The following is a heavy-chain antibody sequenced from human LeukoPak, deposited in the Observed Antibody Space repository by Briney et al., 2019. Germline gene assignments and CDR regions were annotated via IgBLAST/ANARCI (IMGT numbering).Heavy chain of an antibody. J-gene: IGHJ4*02. CDR1: GYTFTSYW. CDR2: IYPGDSDT. Sequence: GESLKISCQGFGYTFTSYWIGWVRQLPGKGLEWMGIIYPGDSDTRYSPSFQGQVTISADKFISTAYLQWSSLKASDTAMYYCARLDTDSGSPRDQRPFDYWGQGTLVTVSS. D-gene: IGHD1-26*01. V-gene: IGHV5-51*01. CDR3: ARLDTDSGSPRDQRPFDY.